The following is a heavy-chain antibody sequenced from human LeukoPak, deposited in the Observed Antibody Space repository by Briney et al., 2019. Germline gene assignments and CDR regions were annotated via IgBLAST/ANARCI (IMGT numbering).Heavy chain of an antibody. J-gene: IGHJ4*02. CDR3: ARGGIAVAGIDY. V-gene: IGHV3-21*01. CDR1: GFTFSSYS. CDR2: ISSSSSYI. Sequence: GGSLRLSCAASGFTFSSYSMNWVRQAPGKGLKWVSSISSSSSYIYYADSVKGRFTISRDNAKNSLYLQMNSLRAEDTAVYYCARGGIAVAGIDYWGQGTLVTVSS. D-gene: IGHD6-19*01.